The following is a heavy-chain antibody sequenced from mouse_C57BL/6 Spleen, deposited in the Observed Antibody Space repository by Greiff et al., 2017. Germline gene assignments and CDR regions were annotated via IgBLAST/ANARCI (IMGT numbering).Heavy chain of an antibody. V-gene: IGHV5-9*01. J-gene: IGHJ3*01. Sequence: EVKLVESGGGLVKPGGSLKLSCAASGFTFSSYTMSWVRPTPEKRLEWVATISGGGGNTYYPDSVKGRFTISRDNAKNTLYLQMSSLRSEDTALYYCARHGAAQATGKGWFAYWGQGTLVTVSA. CDR2: ISGGGGNT. CDR3: ARHGAAQATGKGWFAY. CDR1: GFTFSSYT. D-gene: IGHD3-2*02.